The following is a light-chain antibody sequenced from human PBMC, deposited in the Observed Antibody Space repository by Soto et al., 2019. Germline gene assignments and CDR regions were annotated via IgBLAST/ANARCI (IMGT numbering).Light chain of an antibody. CDR2: EGT. V-gene: IGLV2-23*01. CDR1: SSDVGSYNL. CDR3: YSYAGENLYV. Sequence: QSVLTHPGSVCSSPGHSITIPCTGTSSDVGSYNLVSWFQQHPGKVPKLLIYEGTKRPSGLSDRFSGSKSGTTASLTISGLQAEEEAHYYCYSYAGENLYVFGTGTKVTVL. J-gene: IGLJ1*01.